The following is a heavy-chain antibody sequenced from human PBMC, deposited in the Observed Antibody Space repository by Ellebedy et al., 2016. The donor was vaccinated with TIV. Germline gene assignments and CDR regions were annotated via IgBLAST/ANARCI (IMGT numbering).Heavy chain of an antibody. D-gene: IGHD3-16*01. CDR3: VKAWGD. J-gene: IGHJ4*02. CDR1: GFTFSSYA. CDR2: IVSNGDST. Sequence: GESLKISCSASGFTFSSYAMHWVRQAPGKGLEYISAIVSNGDSTYYANSVKGRFIISRENSKNTLYLQMSSLRLEDPAVDYCVKAWGDWGQGTLVTVSS. V-gene: IGHV3-64D*06.